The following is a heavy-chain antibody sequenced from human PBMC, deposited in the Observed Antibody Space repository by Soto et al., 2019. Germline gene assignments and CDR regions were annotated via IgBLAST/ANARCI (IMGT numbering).Heavy chain of an antibody. J-gene: IGHJ6*02. CDR2: IYSGGST. D-gene: IGHD3-3*01. V-gene: IGHV3-53*01. Sequence: GGSLRLSCAASGFTVSSNYMSWVRQAPGKGLEWVSVIYSGGSTYYADSVKGRFTISRDNSKNTLYLQMSSLRAEDTAVYYCARVTIFGVVIYGMDVWGQGTTVTVSS. CDR1: GFTVSSNY. CDR3: ARVTIFGVVIYGMDV.